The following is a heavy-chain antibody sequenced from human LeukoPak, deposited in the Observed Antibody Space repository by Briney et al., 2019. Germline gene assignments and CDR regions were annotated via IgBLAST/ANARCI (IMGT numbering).Heavy chain of an antibody. CDR3: ARPAELRYFDRSAWFDP. V-gene: IGHV4-39*01. CDR2: IYYSGST. J-gene: IGHJ5*02. Sequence: SETLSLTCTVSGGSISSSSYYWGWIRQPPGKGLEWIGRIYYSGSTYYNPSLKSRVTISVDTSKNQFSLKLSSVTAADTAVYYCARPAELRYFDRSAWFDPWGQGTLVTVSS. CDR1: GGSISSSSYY. D-gene: IGHD3-9*01.